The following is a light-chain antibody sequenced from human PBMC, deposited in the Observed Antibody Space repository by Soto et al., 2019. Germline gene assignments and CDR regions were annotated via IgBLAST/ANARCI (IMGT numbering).Light chain of an antibody. J-gene: IGKJ4*01. CDR2: GAS. CDR3: QQSNNWPLS. CDR1: QSVNSR. V-gene: IGKV3-15*01. Sequence: EIVMTQSPATLSVSPGDRVTLSCRASQSVNSRLAWYQQNPGQAPRLLIYGASTRATDIPARFSGSGSGTEFTLTISSLQSVDFGVYYCQQSNNWPLSFGGGTKVEIK.